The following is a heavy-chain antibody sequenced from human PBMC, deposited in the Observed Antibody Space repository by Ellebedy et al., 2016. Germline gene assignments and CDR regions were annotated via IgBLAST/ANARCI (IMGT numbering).Heavy chain of an antibody. CDR3: ARGPFSSGWYSTNFDY. Sequence: GESLKISCAASGFTFSRYSMNWVRQAPGKGLEWVSSISSSSSYIYYADSVKGRFTISRDNAKNSLYLQMNSLRAEDTAVYYCARGPFSSGWYSTNFDYWGQGTLVTVSS. CDR1: GFTFSRYS. CDR2: ISSSSSYI. J-gene: IGHJ4*02. V-gene: IGHV3-21*01. D-gene: IGHD6-19*01.